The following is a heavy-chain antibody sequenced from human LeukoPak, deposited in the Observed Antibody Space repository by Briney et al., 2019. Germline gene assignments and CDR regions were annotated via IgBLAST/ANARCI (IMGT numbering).Heavy chain of an antibody. D-gene: IGHD2-15*01. CDR3: ARPVVVAALDY. J-gene: IGHJ4*02. Sequence: PGGSLRLSCAASGFTFSSYGMHWVRQAPGKGLEWVAVIWYDGSNKYYADSVKGRFTISRDNSKNTLYLQMNSLRAEDTAVYYCARPVVVAALDYWGQGTLVTVSS. CDR2: IWYDGSNK. CDR1: GFTFSSYG. V-gene: IGHV3-33*01.